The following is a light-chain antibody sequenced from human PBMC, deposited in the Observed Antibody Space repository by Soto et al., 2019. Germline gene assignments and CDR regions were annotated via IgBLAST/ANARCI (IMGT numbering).Light chain of an antibody. Sequence: DIVMTQSPLSSPVILGQPASISCRSSQSLVHSNGDTYLSWLHQRPGQPPRLLIRRISNRVSGVPDRFSGSGAGTEFTLKISRVEAEDVGIYYCLQATQFPWTFGQGTRVEIK. CDR3: LQATQFPWT. V-gene: IGKV2-24*01. CDR1: QSLVHSNGDTY. J-gene: IGKJ1*01. CDR2: RIS.